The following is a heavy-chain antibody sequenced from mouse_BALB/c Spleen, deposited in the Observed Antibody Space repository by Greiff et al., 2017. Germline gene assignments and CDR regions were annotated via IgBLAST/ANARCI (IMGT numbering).Heavy chain of an antibody. CDR1: GFNIKDTY. Sequence: VQLKESGAELVKPGASVKLSCTASGFNIKDTYMHWVKQRPEQGLEWIGRIDPANGNTKYDPKLQGKATITADTSSNTAYLQLSSLTSEDTAVYYCARCGYGAWFAYWGQGTLVTVSA. CDR2: IDPANGNT. CDR3: ARCGYGAWFAY. J-gene: IGHJ3*01. V-gene: IGHV14-3*02. D-gene: IGHD2-14*01.